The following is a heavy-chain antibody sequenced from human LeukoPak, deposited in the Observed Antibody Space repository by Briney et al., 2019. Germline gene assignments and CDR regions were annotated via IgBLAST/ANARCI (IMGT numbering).Heavy chain of an antibody. V-gene: IGHV1-8*01. Sequence: ASVKVSCTASGYTFTSYDINWVRQATGQGLEWMGWMNPNSGNTGYAQKFQGRVTMTRNTSISTAYMELSSLRSEDTAVYYCALDTAMAGTYYFDYWGQGTLVTVSS. CDR1: GYTFTSYD. CDR3: ALDTAMAGTYYFDY. J-gene: IGHJ4*02. D-gene: IGHD5-18*01. CDR2: MNPNSGNT.